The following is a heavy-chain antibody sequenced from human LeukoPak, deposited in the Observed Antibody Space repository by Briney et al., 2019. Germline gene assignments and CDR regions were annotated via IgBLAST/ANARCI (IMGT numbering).Heavy chain of an antibody. V-gene: IGHV4-31*03. CDR1: GGSISSGGYY. Sequence: SQTLSLTCTVSGGSISSGGYYWSWIRQLPGKGLEWIGYIYYSGSTYYNPSLKSRVTISVDTSKNQFSLKLSSVTAADTAVYYCARDAGGGYYDSSGYYPYWGQGTLVTVSS. J-gene: IGHJ4*02. CDR2: IYYSGST. CDR3: ARDAGGGYYDSSGYYPY. D-gene: IGHD3-22*01.